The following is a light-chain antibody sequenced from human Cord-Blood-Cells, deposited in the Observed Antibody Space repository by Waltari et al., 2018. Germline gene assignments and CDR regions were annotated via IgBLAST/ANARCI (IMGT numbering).Light chain of an antibody. CDR1: RSDVGSYSL. Sequence: QSALTQPASVSGSPGQSITISCTGTRSDVGSYSLVSWYQQHPGKAPKRMIYEGSKRPSGVSNRFSGSKSGNTASLTISGLQAEDEADYYCCSYAGSWVFGGGTKLTVL. V-gene: IGLV2-23*01. CDR2: EGS. CDR3: CSYAGSWV. J-gene: IGLJ3*02.